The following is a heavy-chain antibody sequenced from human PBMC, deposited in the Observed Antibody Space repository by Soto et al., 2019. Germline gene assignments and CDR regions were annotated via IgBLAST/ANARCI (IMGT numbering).Heavy chain of an antibody. CDR1: GDSVSRNSAA. J-gene: IGHJ4*02. V-gene: IGHV6-1*01. Sequence: SQTLSLTCRISGDSVSRNSAAWNWIRQSPSRGLAWLGRTYYRSKWYNDYAVSVKSRITINPDTSKNQFSLQLSSVTPEDTAVYYCTRAPAYSSGWPFDYWGQGTLVNVSS. CDR3: TRAPAYSSGWPFDY. CDR2: TYYRSKWYN. D-gene: IGHD6-19*01.